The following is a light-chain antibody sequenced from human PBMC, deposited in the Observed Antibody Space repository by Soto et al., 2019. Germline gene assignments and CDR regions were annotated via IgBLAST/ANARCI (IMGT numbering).Light chain of an antibody. J-gene: IGKJ2*01. Sequence: DIVMTQSPDSVAVSLGERATINCKSSQSISYSSNTKNHLAWYQQKPGQPPKLLIYWASTRESGVPDRFSGSGSGTDFTLTISSLQAEDVAIYYCQQSYSSPPTFGQGTKLEIK. CDR3: QQSYSSPPT. CDR1: QSISYSSNTKNH. CDR2: WAS. V-gene: IGKV4-1*01.